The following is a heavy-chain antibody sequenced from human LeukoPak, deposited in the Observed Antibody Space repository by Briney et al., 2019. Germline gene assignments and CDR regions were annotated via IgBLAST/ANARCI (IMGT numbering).Heavy chain of an antibody. J-gene: IGHJ4*02. D-gene: IGHD3-3*01. CDR2: INHIGST. CDR3: ARCHRDYDFWSGDHAYYFDY. Sequence: SETLCLTCAVYGGSFSGCSWSWVRQPPGKGLEWVGEINHIGSTNYNPSLKSRVTISVDTSKNQFSLKLSSVTDEDTAVYYCARCHRDYDFWSGDHAYYFDYWGQGTLVTVSS. V-gene: IGHV4-34*01. CDR1: GGSFSGCS.